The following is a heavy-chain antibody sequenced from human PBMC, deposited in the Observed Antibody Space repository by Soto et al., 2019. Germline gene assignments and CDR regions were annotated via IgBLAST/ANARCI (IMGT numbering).Heavy chain of an antibody. CDR1: GGSINSGGYS. CDR2: IYHTGTT. J-gene: IGHJ4*02. CDR3: AATPRY. V-gene: IGHV4-30-2*02. Sequence: PSETLSLTCTVSGGSINSGGYSWTWIRQPPGKGLEWIGFIYHTGTTYYNPSLKSRVTISVDRSKNQISLNLTSVTAADTAVYYCAATPRYWGPGTLVTSPQ.